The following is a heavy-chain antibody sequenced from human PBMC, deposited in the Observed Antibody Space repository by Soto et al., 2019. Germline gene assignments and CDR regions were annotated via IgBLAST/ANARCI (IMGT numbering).Heavy chain of an antibody. CDR2: INPSGGST. V-gene: IGHV1-46*01. CDR3: ASQPTTVTTQDYYYGMDV. D-gene: IGHD4-4*01. J-gene: IGHJ6*02. Sequence: ASVKVSCKASGYTFTSYYMHWVRQAPGQGLEWMGIINPSGGSTSYAQKFQGRVTMTRDTSTSTVYMELSSLRSEDTAVYYCASQPTTVTTQDYYYGMDVWGQGTTVTVSS. CDR1: GYTFTSYY.